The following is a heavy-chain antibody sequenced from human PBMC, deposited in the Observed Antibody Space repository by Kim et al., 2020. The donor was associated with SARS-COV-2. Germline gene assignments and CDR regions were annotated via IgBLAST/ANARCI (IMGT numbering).Heavy chain of an antibody. CDR2: ITTSGSPI. Sequence: GGSLRLSCAASGFTFSGYAMIWVRQAPRKGLEWISYITTSGSPIYYADSVRGRFTISRDNAKNSLYLQMDSLREEDTAIYYCASLTTVWGLWGQGTLVTVSS. D-gene: IGHD4-17*01. J-gene: IGHJ4*02. CDR1: GFTFSGYA. CDR3: ASLTTVWGL. V-gene: IGHV3-48*02.